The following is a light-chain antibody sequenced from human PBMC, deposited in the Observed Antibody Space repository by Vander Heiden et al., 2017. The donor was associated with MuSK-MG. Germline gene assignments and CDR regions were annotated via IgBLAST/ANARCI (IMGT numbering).Light chain of an antibody. V-gene: IGLV2-14*03. CDR2: DVS. CDR1: SSDVGAYNY. Sequence: STLAQPASVSGSPGQSITISCTGTSSDVGAYNYVSWYQHHPGKAPKLMIYDVSNRPSGVSNRFSGSKSGNTASLTISGLQAEDEADYYCSSYTTSSTKVFGGGTKLTVL. CDR3: SSYTTSSTKV. J-gene: IGLJ3*02.